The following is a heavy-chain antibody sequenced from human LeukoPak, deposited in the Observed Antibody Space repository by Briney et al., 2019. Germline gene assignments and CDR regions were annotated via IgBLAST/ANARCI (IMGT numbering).Heavy chain of an antibody. D-gene: IGHD3-10*01. CDR2: INHSGST. J-gene: IGHJ3*02. V-gene: IGHV4-34*01. CDR3: ASARARRDAFDI. CDR1: GGSFSGYY. Sequence: PSETLSLTCAVYGGSFSGYYWSWIRQPPGKGLEWIGEINHSGSTNYNPSLKSRVTISVDTSKNQFSLKLSSVTAADTAVYYCASARARRDAFDIWGQGTMVTVSS.